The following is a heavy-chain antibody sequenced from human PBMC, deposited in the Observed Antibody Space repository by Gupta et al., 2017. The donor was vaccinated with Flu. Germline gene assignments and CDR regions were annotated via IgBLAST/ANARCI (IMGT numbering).Heavy chain of an antibody. Sequence: QMQLQESGPRLVKPSQTLSLTCTVSGGSVNVFSYFWSRIRQHPGEGLEWIGYVHSSGTTYYNPSLRSRLMMSIGTSKNEFSLELTSVTAADTAMYYCARRGTYFFDFWGQGALVTVSS. CDR3: ARRGTYFFDF. D-gene: IGHD1-7*01. J-gene: IGHJ4*02. CDR2: VHSSGTT. V-gene: IGHV4-31*03. CDR1: GGSVNVFSYF.